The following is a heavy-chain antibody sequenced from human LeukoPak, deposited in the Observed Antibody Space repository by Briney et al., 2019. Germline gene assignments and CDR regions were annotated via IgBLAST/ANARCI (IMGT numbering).Heavy chain of an antibody. Sequence: PGRPLRLSCAASGFTFNRLGLHWVRQAPGKGLEWVAFIRNDGCNKYYADSVKGRFTISRDNSKNTLYLQMTSLRAEDTAVYYCAKCNAVWLFDSLDYWGQGTLVTVSS. CDR3: AKCNAVWLFDSLDY. D-gene: IGHD3-22*01. V-gene: IGHV3-30*02. CDR2: IRNDGCNK. J-gene: IGHJ4*02. CDR1: GFTFNRLG.